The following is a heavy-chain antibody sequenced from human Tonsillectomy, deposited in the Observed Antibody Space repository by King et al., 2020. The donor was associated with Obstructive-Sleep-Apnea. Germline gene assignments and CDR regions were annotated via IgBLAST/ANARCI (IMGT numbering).Heavy chain of an antibody. D-gene: IGHD3-22*01. V-gene: IGHV4-59*01. CDR3: ARERSYDSSGYYRGGHYFDY. J-gene: IGHJ4*02. Sequence: VQLQESGPGLVKPSETLSLICTVSGGSISSYYWSWIRQPPGKGLEWVGYIYHSGSTNYNPSLKSRLNISVDKSKNHFSLNLSSVTAADTAVYYCARERSYDSSGYYRGGHYFDYWGQGILVTVSS. CDR1: GGSISSYY. CDR2: IYHSGST.